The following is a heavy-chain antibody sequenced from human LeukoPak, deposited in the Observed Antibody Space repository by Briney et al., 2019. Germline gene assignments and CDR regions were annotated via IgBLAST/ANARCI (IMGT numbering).Heavy chain of an antibody. J-gene: IGHJ4*02. CDR2: INHSGST. V-gene: IGHV4-34*01. Sequence: SEILSLTCAVYGGSFSGYYWSWIRQPPGKGLEWIGEINHSGSTNYNPSLKSRVTISVDTSKNQFSLKLSSVTAADTAVYYCGLVYSSSWYPPYYFDYWGQGTLVTVSS. CDR1: GGSFSGYY. CDR3: GLVYSSSWYPPYYFDY. D-gene: IGHD6-13*01.